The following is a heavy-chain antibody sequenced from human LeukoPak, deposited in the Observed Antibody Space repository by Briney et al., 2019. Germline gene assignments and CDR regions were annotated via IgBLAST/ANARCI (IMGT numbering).Heavy chain of an antibody. Sequence: PSETLSLTCTVSGGSISSSSYYWGWIRQPPGKGLEWIGSIYYSGSTYYNPSLKSRVTISVDTSKNQFSLKVSSVTAADTAVYYCVREIGYSYETRDWGQGTLVTVSS. D-gene: IGHD5-18*01. CDR2: IYYSGST. CDR3: VREIGYSYETRD. V-gene: IGHV4-39*07. J-gene: IGHJ4*02. CDR1: GGSISSSSYY.